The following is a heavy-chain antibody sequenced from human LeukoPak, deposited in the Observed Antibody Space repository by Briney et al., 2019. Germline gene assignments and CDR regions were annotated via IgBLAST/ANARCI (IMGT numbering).Heavy chain of an antibody. V-gene: IGHV4-31*03. Sequence: SQTLSLTCTVSGGSISSGGYYWSWIRQHPGKGLEWIGYIYYSGSTYYNPSLKSRVTISVDTSKNQFSLKLSSVTAADTAVYYCARGGYSYENTEGYNWFDPWGQGTLVTVSS. J-gene: IGHJ5*02. CDR3: ARGGYSYENTEGYNWFDP. D-gene: IGHD5-18*01. CDR2: IYYSGST. CDR1: GGSISSGGYY.